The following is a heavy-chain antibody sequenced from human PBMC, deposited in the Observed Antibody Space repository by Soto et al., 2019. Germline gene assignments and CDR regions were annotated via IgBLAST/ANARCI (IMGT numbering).Heavy chain of an antibody. CDR3: ATSYGSGSRPFDY. V-gene: IGHV1-69*02. Sequence: QVQLVQSGAEVKKPGSSVKVSCKASGDTFNFYTISWVRQAPGQGLEWMGRIIPMLGMSNYAQKFQDRVTIIADKSTSTAYMQMSSLRSEDTAIYYCATSYGSGSRPFDYWGQGTLVTDSP. J-gene: IGHJ4*02. CDR1: GDTFNFYT. D-gene: IGHD3-10*01. CDR2: IIPMLGMS.